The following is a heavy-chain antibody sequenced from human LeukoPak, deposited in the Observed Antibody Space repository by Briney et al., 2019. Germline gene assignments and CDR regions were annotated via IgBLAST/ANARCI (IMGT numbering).Heavy chain of an antibody. V-gene: IGHV4-34*01. CDR2: INHSGNT. D-gene: IGHD3-22*01. CDR1: GGSFSGYY. Sequence: PSETLSLTCAVYGGSFSGYYWSWIRQPPGKGLEWIGEINHSGNTNSNPSLKSRVTMSVDTSKNQFSLKLSSVTAADTAVYYCARVVLSGYYDSSGPFDAFDIWGQGTMVTVSS. CDR3: ARVVLSGYYDSSGPFDAFDI. J-gene: IGHJ3*02.